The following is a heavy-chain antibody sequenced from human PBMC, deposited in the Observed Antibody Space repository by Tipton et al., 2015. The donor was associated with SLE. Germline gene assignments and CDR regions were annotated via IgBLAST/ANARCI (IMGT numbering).Heavy chain of an antibody. V-gene: IGHV4-34*09. Sequence: TLSLTCAVYGGSFSGYYWNWIRQPPGKGLEWIGEINHSGSTNYSPSLKSRVTISVDTSKNHFSLKLNSVTAADTAVYFCARGGVGGYDYFDYWGQGTPVTVSS. CDR2: INHSGST. CDR3: ARGGVGGYDYFDY. D-gene: IGHD5-12*01. CDR1: GGSFSGYY. J-gene: IGHJ4*02.